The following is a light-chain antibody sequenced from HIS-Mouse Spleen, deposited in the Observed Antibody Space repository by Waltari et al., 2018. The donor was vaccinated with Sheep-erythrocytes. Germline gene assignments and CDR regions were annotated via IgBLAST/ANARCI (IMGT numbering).Light chain of an antibody. CDR2: EVS. CDR1: SSDVGGYNY. V-gene: IGLV2-14*01. Sequence: QSALTQPASVSGSPGQSITISCTGTSSDVGGYNYVSWYQPHPGKAPKRMIYEVSNRPSGVSNRFSGSKSGNTASLTISGLQAEDEADYYCSSYTSSSTLVVFGGGTKLTVL. J-gene: IGLJ2*01. CDR3: SSYTSSSTLVV.